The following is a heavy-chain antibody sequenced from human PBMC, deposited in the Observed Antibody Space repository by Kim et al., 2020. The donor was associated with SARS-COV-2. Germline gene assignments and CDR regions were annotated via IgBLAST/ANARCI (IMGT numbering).Heavy chain of an antibody. CDR3: AKDRALRFLEGPQQDYYG. D-gene: IGHD3-3*01. Sequence: GGSLRLSCAASGFTFSSYGMHWVRQAPGKGLEWVAVISYDGSNKYYADSVKGRFTISRDNSKNTLYLQMNSLRAEDTAVSYCAKDRALRFLEGPQQDYYG. V-gene: IGHV3-30*18. CDR2: ISYDGSNK. J-gene: IGHJ6*01. CDR1: GFTFSSYG.